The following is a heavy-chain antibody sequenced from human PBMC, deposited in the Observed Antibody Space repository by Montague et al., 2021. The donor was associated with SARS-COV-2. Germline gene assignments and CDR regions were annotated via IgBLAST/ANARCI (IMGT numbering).Heavy chain of an antibody. D-gene: IGHD3-22*01. CDR3: AREGGWLSRGSYYFDY. Sequence: SETLSLTCTVSGDSISSSSYYWGWIRQPPGKGLEWIGSIYYSGSTYYNPSLKSRVTISVDTSKNQFSLKLSSVTAADTAVYYCAREGGWLSRGSYYFDYWGRGTLVTVSS. J-gene: IGHJ4*02. CDR1: GDSISSSSYY. V-gene: IGHV4-39*07. CDR2: IYYSGST.